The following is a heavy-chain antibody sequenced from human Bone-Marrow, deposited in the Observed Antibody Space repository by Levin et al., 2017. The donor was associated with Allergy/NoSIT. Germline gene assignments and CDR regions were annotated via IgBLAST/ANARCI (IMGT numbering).Heavy chain of an antibody. Sequence: GESLKISCAASGFSFSNDWMAWVRQVPGKGLEWVGRIKTKADGGTIDYAAPVNGRFTISRDDSKNMLYVQMNGLKTEDTALYFCATVARPDMIAVFWGQGTLVTVSS. J-gene: IGHJ4*02. CDR1: GFSFSNDW. V-gene: IGHV3-15*01. CDR2: IKTKADGGTI. CDR3: ATVARPDMIAVF. D-gene: IGHD3-22*01.